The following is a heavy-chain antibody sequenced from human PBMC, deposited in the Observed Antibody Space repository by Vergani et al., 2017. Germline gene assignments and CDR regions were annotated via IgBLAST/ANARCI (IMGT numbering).Heavy chain of an antibody. CDR3: TASGYDFWDGFYYYCMDV. Sequence: EVQPVEFGGGWVKPGGSLRLSFAAFGFTFSNAWMSWVPQAPGKGREWVGRIKSKTDGGTKDYAEPVKGRLTISREDSKNTLYLQMNSLKTEDTAVYYWTASGYDFWDGFYYYCMDVWGKGTTVTVSS. V-gene: IGHV3-15*01. D-gene: IGHD3-3*01. CDR2: IKSKTDGGTK. J-gene: IGHJ6*03. CDR1: GFTFSNAW.